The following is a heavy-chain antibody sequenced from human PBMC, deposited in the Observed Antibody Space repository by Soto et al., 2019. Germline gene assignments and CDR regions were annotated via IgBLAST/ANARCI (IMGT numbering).Heavy chain of an antibody. D-gene: IGHD6-19*01. CDR1: GGSISSYY. Sequence: PSETLSLTCTVSGGSISSYYWSWIRKPPGKGLEWIGYIFYSGSTDYNPSLKSRVTISVDTSKNQFSLKLSSVTAADTAIYYCARAYSSGWFYFDYWGQGTLVTVSS. V-gene: IGHV4-59*01. CDR2: IFYSGST. J-gene: IGHJ4*02. CDR3: ARAYSSGWFYFDY.